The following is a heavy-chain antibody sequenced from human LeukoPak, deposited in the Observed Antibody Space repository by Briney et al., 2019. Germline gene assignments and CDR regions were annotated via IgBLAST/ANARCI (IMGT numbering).Heavy chain of an antibody. D-gene: IGHD6-25*01. CDR2: MFYTGST. J-gene: IGHJ6*04. CDR3: VRVSVVYGMDV. Sequence: PPETLSLTCTVSGGSISSDYWAWIRQPPGKGLDWIGYMFYTGSTNYNPSLKSRVTISLATSKKQFSLKLSSVTAADTAVYYCVRVSVVYGMDVWGGGTTVTVSS. V-gene: IGHV4-59*01. CDR1: GGSISSDY.